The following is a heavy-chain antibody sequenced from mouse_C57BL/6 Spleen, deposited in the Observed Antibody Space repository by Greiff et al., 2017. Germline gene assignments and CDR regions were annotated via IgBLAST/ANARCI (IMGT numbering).Heavy chain of an antibody. J-gene: IGHJ2*01. V-gene: IGHV1-81*01. CDR1: GYTFTSYG. Sequence: QVQLQQSGAELARPGASVKLSCKASGYTFTSYGISWVKQRTGQGLEWIGEIYPRSGNTNYNEKFKGKATLTADKSSSPAYMELHSLTSEDSAVYFCARTVDGNDYFDYWGQGTTLTVAS. CDR3: ARTVDGNDYFDY. CDR2: IYPRSGNT. D-gene: IGHD2-1*01.